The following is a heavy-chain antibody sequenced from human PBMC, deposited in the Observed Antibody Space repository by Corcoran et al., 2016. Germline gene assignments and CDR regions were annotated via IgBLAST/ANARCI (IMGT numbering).Heavy chain of an antibody. CDR1: GGSFSGYY. Sequence: QVQLQQWGAGLLKPSETLSLTCAVYGGSFSGYYWSWIRQPPGKGLEWIGEINHSGSTNYNPSLKSRVTISVDTSKNQFSLKLSSVTAADTAVYYCARTDIVVVPAARGRIFDYWGQGTLVTVSS. D-gene: IGHD2-2*01. CDR3: ARTDIVVVPAARGRIFDY. V-gene: IGHV4-34*01. J-gene: IGHJ4*02. CDR2: INHSGST.